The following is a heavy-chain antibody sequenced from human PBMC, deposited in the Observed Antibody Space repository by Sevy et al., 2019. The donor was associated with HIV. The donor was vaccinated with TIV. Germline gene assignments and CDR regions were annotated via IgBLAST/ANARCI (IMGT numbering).Heavy chain of an antibody. J-gene: IGHJ3*02. CDR3: ARSSNWNDVKGAFDI. V-gene: IGHV3-23*01. CDR1: GFTFSSYA. D-gene: IGHD1-1*01. CDR2: ISGSGGST. Sequence: GESLKISCAASGFTFSSYAMSWVRQAPGKGLEWVSAISGSGGSTYYADSVKGRFTISRDNSKNTLYLQMNSLRAEDTAVYYCARSSNWNDVKGAFDIWGQGTMVTVSS.